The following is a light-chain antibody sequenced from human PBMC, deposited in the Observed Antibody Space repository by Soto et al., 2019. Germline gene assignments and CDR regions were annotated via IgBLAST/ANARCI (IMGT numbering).Light chain of an antibody. Sequence: ALTQPASVSGSPGQSITISCTGTSSDVGGYNYVSWYQQHPGKAPKLMIYDVSNRPSGVSNRFSGSKSGNTASLTISGLQAEDEADYYCSSYTSSSTPGFGGGTKLTVL. V-gene: IGLV2-14*01. CDR1: SSDVGGYNY. CDR2: DVS. J-gene: IGLJ2*01. CDR3: SSYTSSSTPG.